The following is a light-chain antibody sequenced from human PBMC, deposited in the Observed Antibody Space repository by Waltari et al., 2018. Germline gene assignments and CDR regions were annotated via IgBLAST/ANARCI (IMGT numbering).Light chain of an antibody. Sequence: QSALTQPASVSGSPEQSITISCTGPSTDVGRYNHVSWYQQHPGRAPNLLIYEVSYRPSGVSNRFSGSKSGNTASLTISGLQAEDEADYYCSSYTSSSIPYVFGTGTKVTVL. CDR2: EVS. V-gene: IGLV2-14*01. CDR1: STDVGRYNH. J-gene: IGLJ1*01. CDR3: SSYTSSSIPYV.